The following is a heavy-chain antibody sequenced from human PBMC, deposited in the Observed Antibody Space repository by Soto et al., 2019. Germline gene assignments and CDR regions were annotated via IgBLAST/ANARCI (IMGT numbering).Heavy chain of an antibody. V-gene: IGHV3-30*18. CDR2: ISYDGSNK. Sequence: QVQLMESGGGVVQPGRSLRLSCAASGFTFSSYGMHWVRQAPGKGLEWVAVISYDGSNKYYADSVKGRFTISRDNSKNTLYLQMNSLRAEDTAVYYCAKELEQWLVPADYWGQGTLVTVSS. CDR3: AKELEQWLVPADY. CDR1: GFTFSSYG. D-gene: IGHD6-19*01. J-gene: IGHJ4*02.